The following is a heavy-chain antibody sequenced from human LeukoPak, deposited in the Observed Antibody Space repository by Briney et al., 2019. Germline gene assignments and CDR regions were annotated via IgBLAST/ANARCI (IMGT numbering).Heavy chain of an antibody. J-gene: IGHJ4*02. CDR3: ARGRIQLWFG. D-gene: IGHD5-18*01. CDR2: INHSGST. CDR1: GGSFSGYY. Sequence: SETLSLTCAVYGGSFSGYYWSWIRQPPGKGLEWIGEINHSGSTNYNPSLKSRVTISVGTSKNQFSLKLSSVTAADTAVYYCARGRIQLWFGGGQGTLVTVSS. V-gene: IGHV4-34*01.